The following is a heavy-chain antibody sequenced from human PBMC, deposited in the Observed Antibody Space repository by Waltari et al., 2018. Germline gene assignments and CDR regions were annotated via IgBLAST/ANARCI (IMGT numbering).Heavy chain of an antibody. D-gene: IGHD4-17*01. V-gene: IGHV3-30*18. CDR1: GFSFSTYG. J-gene: IGHJ6*02. Sequence: QVQLVESGGGVVQPGRSLRLSCVASGFSFSTYGMHWVRQAPGKGLEWVAVISYDGGNKYYAGSVKGRFTISRDNSKNTLFLQVNSLRAADTAIYYCAKGRAAYGYYYFGMDVWGQGTTVTVSS. CDR3: AKGRAAYGYYYFGMDV. CDR2: ISYDGGNK.